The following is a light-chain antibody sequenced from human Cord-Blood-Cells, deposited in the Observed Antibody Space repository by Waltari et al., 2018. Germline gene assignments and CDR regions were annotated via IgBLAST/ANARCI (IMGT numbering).Light chain of an antibody. CDR1: QSVSSY. CDR2: HAS. CDR3: QQRSNWPALT. Sequence: EIVLTQSPATLSLSPGERATLSCRAGQSVSSYLAWYQQKPGQAPRLLIYHASNRATGIPARCSGSGAGTDFTLTIISLEPEDFAVYYCQQRSNWPALTFGGGTKVEIK. V-gene: IGKV3-11*01. J-gene: IGKJ4*01.